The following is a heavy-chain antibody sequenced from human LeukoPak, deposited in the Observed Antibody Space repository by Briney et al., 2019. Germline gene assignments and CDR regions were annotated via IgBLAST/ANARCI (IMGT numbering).Heavy chain of an antibody. D-gene: IGHD3-22*01. CDR2: ISYDGSNK. J-gene: IGHJ4*02. V-gene: IGHV3-30-3*02. CDR1: GFTLSSYA. Sequence: GGSLRLSCAASGFTLSSYAMHWVRQAPGKGLEWVAVISYDGSNKYYADSVKGRFTISRDNSKNTLYLQMNSLRAEDTAVYYCAKRLGTAGFDYWGQGTLVTVSS. CDR3: AKRLGTAGFDY.